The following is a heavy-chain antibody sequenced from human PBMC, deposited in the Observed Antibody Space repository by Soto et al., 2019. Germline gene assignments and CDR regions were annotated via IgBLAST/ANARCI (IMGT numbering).Heavy chain of an antibody. V-gene: IGHV1-24*01. CDR3: ATGPPYYDILTGHP. D-gene: IGHD3-9*01. Sequence: GASVKVSCKVSGYTLTELSMHWVRQAPGKGLEWMGGFDPEDGETIYAQKFQGRVTMTEDTSTDTAYMELSSLRSEDTAVYYCATGPPYYDILTGHPWGQGTLVTVSS. CDR2: FDPEDGET. J-gene: IGHJ5*02. CDR1: GYTLTELS.